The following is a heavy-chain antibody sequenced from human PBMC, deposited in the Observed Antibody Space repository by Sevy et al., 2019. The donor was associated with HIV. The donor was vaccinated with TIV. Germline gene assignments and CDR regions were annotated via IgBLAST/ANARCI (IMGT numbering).Heavy chain of an antibody. J-gene: IGHJ4*02. Sequence: GGFLRLSCAASGFTFSSYAMSWVRQAPGKGLEWVSAISGSGGSTYYADSVKGRFTISRDNSKNTLYLQMNSLRAEDTAVYYCAQALMVRGVMENMVPSWDYWGQGTLVTVSS. D-gene: IGHD3-10*01. V-gene: IGHV3-23*01. CDR3: AQALMVRGVMENMVPSWDY. CDR2: ISGSGGST. CDR1: GFTFSSYA.